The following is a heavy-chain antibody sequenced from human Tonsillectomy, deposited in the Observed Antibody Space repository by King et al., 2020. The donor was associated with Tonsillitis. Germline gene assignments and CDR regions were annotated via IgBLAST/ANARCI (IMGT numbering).Heavy chain of an antibody. CDR3: TRLDSYPAVFAFDI. J-gene: IGHJ3*02. CDR2: ILSKGNSYAT. Sequence: VQLVESGGGLVQPGGSLKLSCAASGLTFSGSAIHWVRQASGKGLGWVGRILSKGNSYATAYGAPVKGRFTISRDDSKNMAYMQMNSMKTDDTAVYYCTRLDSYPAVFAFDIWGQGTMVTASS. V-gene: IGHV3-73*01. D-gene: IGHD3/OR15-3a*01. CDR1: GLTFSGSA.